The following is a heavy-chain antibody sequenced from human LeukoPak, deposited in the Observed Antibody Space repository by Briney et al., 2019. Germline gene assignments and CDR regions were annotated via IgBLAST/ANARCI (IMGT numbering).Heavy chain of an antibody. CDR1: GFTFSSYW. D-gene: IGHD1-26*01. V-gene: IGHV3-53*01. CDR2: IYSGGST. Sequence: PGGSLRLSCAASGFTFSSYWMNWVRQAPGKGLEWVSVIYSGGSTYYVDSVKGRFTISRDNSKNTLYLQMNSLRADDTAVYYCATSGGYYQFDYWGQGTLVTVSS. J-gene: IGHJ4*02. CDR3: ATSGGYYQFDY.